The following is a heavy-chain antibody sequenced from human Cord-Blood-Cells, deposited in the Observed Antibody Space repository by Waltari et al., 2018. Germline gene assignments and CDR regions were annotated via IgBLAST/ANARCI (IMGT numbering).Heavy chain of an antibody. CDR2: INPNSGGT. CDR3: ARDFCSSTSCYDY. Sequence: QVQLVQSGAEVKKPGASVKVSCKASGYTFTGYYMHWVRQAPGQGLEWMGRINPNSGGTNYAQKFQGRVTMTRETSISTAYMELSRLRSDDTAVYYCARDFCSSTSCYDYWGQGTLVTVSS. V-gene: IGHV1-2*06. D-gene: IGHD2-2*01. CDR1: GYTFTGYY. J-gene: IGHJ4*02.